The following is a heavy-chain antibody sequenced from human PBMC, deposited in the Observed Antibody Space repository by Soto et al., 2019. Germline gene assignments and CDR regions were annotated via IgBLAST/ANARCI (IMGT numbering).Heavy chain of an antibody. CDR2: IHYSGSA. CDR3: ARMNHIAHERNDVAI. Sequence: SGTLSLTCTVSGGSINSYFWTWIRQSPGKGLQWIGYIHYSGSANYNPSLKTRVTMSVDTSKTQFSLSLTSVTAADTAVYDCARMNHIAHERNDVAIWGKGPMV. D-gene: IGHD2-21*01. J-gene: IGHJ3*02. V-gene: IGHV4-59*01. CDR1: GGSINSYF.